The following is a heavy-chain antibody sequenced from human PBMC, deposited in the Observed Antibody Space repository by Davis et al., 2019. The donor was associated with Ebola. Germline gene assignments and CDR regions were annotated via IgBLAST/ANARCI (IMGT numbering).Heavy chain of an antibody. CDR1: GFTSTIFD. D-gene: IGHD2-21*02. J-gene: IGHJ4*02. CDR2: VRSHGSDD. Sequence: GGSLRLSCAASGFTSTIFDMHWVRQAPGRGLEWVAFVRSHGSDDHYADSVKGRFTISRDNSKNTLYLQMNSLRPEDTAVYYCARDSDDYCFDYWGQGTLVTVSS. V-gene: IGHV3-30*02. CDR3: ARDSDDYCFDY.